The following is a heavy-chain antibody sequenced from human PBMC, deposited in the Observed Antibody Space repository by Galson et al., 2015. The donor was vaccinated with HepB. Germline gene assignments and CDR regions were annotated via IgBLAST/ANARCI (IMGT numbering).Heavy chain of an antibody. V-gene: IGHV3-48*04. D-gene: IGHD3-22*01. CDR2: ISSSSSTI. CDR1: GFTFSSYS. CDR3: AREVPPNIVVVIRGEFDY. Sequence: SLRLSCAASGFTFSSYSMNWVRQAPGKGLEWVSYISSSSSTIYYADSVKGRFTISRDNAKNSLYLQMNSLRAEDTAVYYCAREVPPNIVVVIRGEFDYWGQGTLVTVSS. J-gene: IGHJ4*02.